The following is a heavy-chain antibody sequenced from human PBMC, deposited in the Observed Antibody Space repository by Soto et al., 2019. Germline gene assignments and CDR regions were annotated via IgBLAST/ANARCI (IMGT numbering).Heavy chain of an antibody. CDR2: IWYDGSKK. V-gene: IGHV3-33*01. Sequence: QVQLVESGGGVVQPGKSLRLSCSASGFSFGGFGMHWVRQAPGKGLEWVALIWYDGSKKYYADSVKGRFTISRDNSRKTVYLEMTSLRGEDTAVYYCGRALAGVNDACDMWGQGTNVTV. J-gene: IGHJ3*02. D-gene: IGHD6-13*01. CDR3: GRALAGVNDACDM. CDR1: GFSFGGFG.